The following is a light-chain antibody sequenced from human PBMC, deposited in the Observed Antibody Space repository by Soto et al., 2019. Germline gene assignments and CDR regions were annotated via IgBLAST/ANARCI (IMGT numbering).Light chain of an antibody. CDR3: QQSYSMPLT. CDR1: QSISRS. Sequence: DIQMTQSPSSLSASVGDRVTITCRASQSISRSLNWYQQRPGQAPNLLINAAAILRSGVPSRFSGGGSGTDYNLTISSLLPEDFATYYCQQSYSMPLTFGQGTKVEIK. CDR2: AAA. J-gene: IGKJ1*01. V-gene: IGKV1-39*01.